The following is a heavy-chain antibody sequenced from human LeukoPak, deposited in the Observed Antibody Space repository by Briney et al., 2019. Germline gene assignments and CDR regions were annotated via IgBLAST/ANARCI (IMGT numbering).Heavy chain of an antibody. CDR3: ARALSIFGGMDV. D-gene: IGHD2/OR15-2a*01. CDR1: GGTFSSYA. J-gene: IGHJ6*02. Sequence: EASVKVSCKASGGTFSSYAISWVRQAPGQGLEWMGRIIPILGIANYAQKFQGRVTITADKSTSTAYMELSSLRSEDTAVYYCARALSIFGGMDVWGQGTTVTVSS. CDR2: IIPILGIA. V-gene: IGHV1-69*04.